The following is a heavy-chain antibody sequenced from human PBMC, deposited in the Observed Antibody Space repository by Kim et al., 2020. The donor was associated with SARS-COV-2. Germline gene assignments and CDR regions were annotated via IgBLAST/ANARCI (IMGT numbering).Heavy chain of an antibody. J-gene: IGHJ6*02. V-gene: IGHV3-23*01. CDR2: ISGSGGST. CDR3: AKDSSTRFGNDV. D-gene: IGHD1-1*01. Sequence: GGSLRLSCAASGFSFSSYAMNWVRQAPGKGLEWVLSISGSGGSTHYVDTVKGRFTISRDNSKNTVSLQMNSLRIDDTAVYYCAKDSSTRFGNDVWGQGTTVTVPS. CDR1: GFSFSSYA.